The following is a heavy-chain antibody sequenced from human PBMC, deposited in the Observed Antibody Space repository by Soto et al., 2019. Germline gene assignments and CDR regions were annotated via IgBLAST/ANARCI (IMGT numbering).Heavy chain of an antibody. D-gene: IGHD3-3*01. CDR2: IIGNSRNT. CDR3: SKGYDFWRGAEY. V-gene: IGHV3-23*01. J-gene: IGHJ4*02. Sequence: QPGGSLRLSCAASGFTFSSYAMTWVRQAPGKGLEWVSTIIGNSRNTYYADSVKGRFTISRDNSKNTLFLQMNSLRAEDTAVYYCSKGYDFWRGAEYWGQGSLVTVSS. CDR1: GFTFSSYA.